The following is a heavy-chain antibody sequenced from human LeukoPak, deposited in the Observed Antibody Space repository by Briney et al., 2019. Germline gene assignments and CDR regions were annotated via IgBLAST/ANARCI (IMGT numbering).Heavy chain of an antibody. CDR3: ARGRRDGYNALFDY. CDR1: SGSFSGYY. V-gene: IGHV4-34*01. D-gene: IGHD5-24*01. J-gene: IGHJ4*02. CDR2: INHSGST. Sequence: SETLSLTCAVYSGSFSGYYWSWIRQPPGKGLEWIGEINHSGSTNYNPSLKSRVTISVDTSKNQFSLKLSSVTAADTAVYYCARGRRDGYNALFDYWGQGTLVTVSS.